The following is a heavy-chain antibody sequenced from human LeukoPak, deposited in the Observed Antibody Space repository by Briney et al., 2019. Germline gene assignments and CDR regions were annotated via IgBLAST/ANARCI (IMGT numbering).Heavy chain of an antibody. D-gene: IGHD3-10*01. CDR1: GGSFTGYY. J-gene: IGHJ4*02. Sequence: SETLSLTCAVYGGSFTGYYCNWIRQPPGKGLEWIGSIYYSGSTYYNPSLKSRVTISVDTSKNQFSLKLSSVTAADTAVYYCARQSPRNYYGSGSPFDYWGQGTLVTVSS. CDR3: ARQSPRNYYGSGSPFDY. V-gene: IGHV4-34*01. CDR2: IYYSGST.